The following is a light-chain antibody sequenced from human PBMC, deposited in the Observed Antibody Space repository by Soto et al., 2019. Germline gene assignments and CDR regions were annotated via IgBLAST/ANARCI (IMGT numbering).Light chain of an antibody. J-gene: IGKJ1*01. CDR3: QQYSVYWT. Sequence: ESILTKSPYTLSLSPVQIATVSCRASQSVSSSYLAWYQQNPGQAPRPLIYGASSRATGIPDRFTGSGSGTEFTLTINSLQPDDFATYYCQQYSVYWTSGQRSIV. V-gene: IGKV3-20*01. CDR2: GAS. CDR1: QSVSSSY.